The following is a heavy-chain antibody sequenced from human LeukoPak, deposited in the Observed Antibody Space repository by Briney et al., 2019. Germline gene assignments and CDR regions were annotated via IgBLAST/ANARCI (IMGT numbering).Heavy chain of an antibody. CDR2: ISGSGGST. V-gene: IGHV3-23*01. CDR1: GFTFSSYA. CDR3: AKSGLQGELLSPFDY. J-gene: IGHJ4*02. Sequence: PGGSLRLSCAASGFTFSSYAMSWVRQAPGKGLEWVSAISGSGGSTYYADSVKGRFTISRDNSKNTLYLQMNNLRAEDTAVYYCAKSGLQGELLSPFDYWGQGTLVTVSS. D-gene: IGHD1-26*01.